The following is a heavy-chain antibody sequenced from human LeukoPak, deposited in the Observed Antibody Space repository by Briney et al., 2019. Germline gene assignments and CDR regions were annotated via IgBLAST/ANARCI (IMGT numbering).Heavy chain of an antibody. Sequence: SETLSLTCTVSGGSLGRSNTYWGWIRQTPGKGLEWLGTILHSGYTYNNPSLKSRVTTSVDSSKNQFSLSLSSVTAADTAVYFCARHRGGGGYHYMDVWGKGTTVIVSS. D-gene: IGHD2-21*01. CDR1: GGSLGRSNTY. V-gene: IGHV4-39*01. CDR2: ILHSGYT. J-gene: IGHJ6*03. CDR3: ARHRGGGGYHYMDV.